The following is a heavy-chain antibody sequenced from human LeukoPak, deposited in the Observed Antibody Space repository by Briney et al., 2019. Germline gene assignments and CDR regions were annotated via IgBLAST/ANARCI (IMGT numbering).Heavy chain of an antibody. Sequence: SETLSLTCAVYGGSFSGYYWSWIRQPPGKGLEWIGEINHSGSTNYNPSLKSRVTVSVDTSKNQFSLKLSSVTAADTAVYYCARRCGSTSCYRPGWMDYWGQGTLVTVSS. J-gene: IGHJ4*02. D-gene: IGHD2-2*01. V-gene: IGHV4-34*01. CDR2: INHSGST. CDR3: ARRCGSTSCYRPGWMDY. CDR1: GGSFSGYY.